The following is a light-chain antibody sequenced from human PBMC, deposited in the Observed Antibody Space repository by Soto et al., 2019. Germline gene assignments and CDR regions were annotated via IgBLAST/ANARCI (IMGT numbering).Light chain of an antibody. J-gene: IGLJ1*01. V-gene: IGLV2-11*01. Sequence: QSALTQPRSVSGPPGQSVSISCSGTSSDVGTYNYVSWYQQHPGKAPKLMIYDVSKRPSGVPDRFSGSKSGNTASLTISGLQAEDEADYYCISYAGSDNFVFGTGTKLTVL. CDR2: DVS. CDR3: ISYAGSDNFV. CDR1: SSDVGTYNY.